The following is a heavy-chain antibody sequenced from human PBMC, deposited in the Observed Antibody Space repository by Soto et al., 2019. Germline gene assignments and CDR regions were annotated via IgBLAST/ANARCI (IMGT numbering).Heavy chain of an antibody. CDR1: GGSISSHY. V-gene: IGHV4-59*11. CDR2: IFDNRNT. D-gene: IGHD6-19*01. Sequence: VQLQESGPGLVKPSETLSLTCIVSGGSISSHYWSWIRQPPGKGLEWIGYIFDNRNTNYNPSLRSRVSMSVDTSKNQFSLMLRSVSAADTAVYYCARSVAVSAGYFYYGLDVWGHGTTVIVSS. J-gene: IGHJ6*02. CDR3: ARSVAVSAGYFYYGLDV.